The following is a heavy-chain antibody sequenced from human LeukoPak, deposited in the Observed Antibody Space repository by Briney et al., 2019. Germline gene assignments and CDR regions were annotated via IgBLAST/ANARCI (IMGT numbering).Heavy chain of an antibody. D-gene: IGHD3-22*01. Sequence: GRPLRLSCAASGFTFSSYGMHWVRQAPGKGLEWVAVISYDGSNKYYADSVKGRFTISRDNSKNTLYLQMNSLRAEDTAVYYCAKDLTYYYDSSGYYVWGQGTLVTVSS. CDR3: AKDLTYYYDSSGYYV. CDR1: GFTFSSYG. V-gene: IGHV3-30*18. CDR2: ISYDGSNK. J-gene: IGHJ4*02.